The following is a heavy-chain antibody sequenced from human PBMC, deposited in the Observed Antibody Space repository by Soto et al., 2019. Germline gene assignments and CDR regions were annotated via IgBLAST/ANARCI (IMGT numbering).Heavy chain of an antibody. J-gene: IGHJ5*02. CDR2: INHSGST. CDR1: GGSFSGYY. CDR3: ANIVGAYGWFDP. V-gene: IGHV4-34*01. Sequence: PSETLSLTCAVYGGSFSGYYWTWIRQPPGTGLEWIGEINHSGSTNYNPSLKSRVTISVDTSKNQFSLKLTSVTAADTAVYYCANIVGAYGWFDPWGQGTLVTVSS. D-gene: IGHD1-26*01.